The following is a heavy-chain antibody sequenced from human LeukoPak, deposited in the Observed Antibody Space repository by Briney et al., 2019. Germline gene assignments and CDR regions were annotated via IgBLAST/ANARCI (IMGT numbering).Heavy chain of an antibody. CDR2: IKQDGSEK. J-gene: IGHJ3*02. CDR3: ARDIYDILTGDAFDI. Sequence: GGSLRLSCAASGFTYSSYWMSWVRQAPGKGLEWVANIKQDGSEKYYVDSVKGRFTISRDNAKNSLYLQMNSLRAEDTAVYYCARDIYDILTGDAFDIWGQGTMVTVSS. D-gene: IGHD3-9*01. CDR1: GFTYSSYW. V-gene: IGHV3-7*01.